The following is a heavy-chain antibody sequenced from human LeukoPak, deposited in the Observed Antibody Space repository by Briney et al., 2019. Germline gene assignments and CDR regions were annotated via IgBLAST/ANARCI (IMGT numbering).Heavy chain of an antibody. V-gene: IGHV4-34*01. D-gene: IGHD4-17*01. CDR1: GGSFSGYY. CDR2: INHSGST. CDR3: ARVGVTTPYY. J-gene: IGHJ4*02. Sequence: PSETLSLTCAVYGGSFSGYYWSGIRQPPGKGLEWIGEINHSGSTNYNPSLKSRVTISVDTSKNQFSLKLSSVTAADTAVYYCARVGVTTPYYWGQGTLVTVSS.